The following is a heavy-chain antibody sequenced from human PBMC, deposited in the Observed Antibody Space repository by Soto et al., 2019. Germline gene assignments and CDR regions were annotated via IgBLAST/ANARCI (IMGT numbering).Heavy chain of an antibody. J-gene: IGHJ5*02. Sequence: GGSLRLSCAASGFTFSSYGMHWVRQAPGKGLEWVAVIWYDGSNKYYADSVKGRFTISRDNSKNTLYLQMNSLRAEDTAVYYCARDRVTMVGDWFDPWGQGTLVTVSS. CDR1: GFTFSSYG. CDR2: IWYDGSNK. CDR3: ARDRVTMVGDWFDP. D-gene: IGHD3-10*01. V-gene: IGHV3-33*01.